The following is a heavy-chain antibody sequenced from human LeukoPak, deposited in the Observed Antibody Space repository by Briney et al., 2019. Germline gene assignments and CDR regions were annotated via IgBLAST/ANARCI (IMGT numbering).Heavy chain of an antibody. CDR3: TRVEAFDI. CDR2: ISSAGDNI. Sequence: VGALRVSSAASVFTFSDAYMSWIRQAPGKGMEYVSYISSAGDNIYYAESVKGRFTISTEKAKHSMHLKMKSPRAEATAVYSCTRVEAFDIWGQGTMVTVSS. J-gene: IGHJ3*02. D-gene: IGHD1-1*01. CDR1: VFTFSDAY. V-gene: IGHV3-11*01.